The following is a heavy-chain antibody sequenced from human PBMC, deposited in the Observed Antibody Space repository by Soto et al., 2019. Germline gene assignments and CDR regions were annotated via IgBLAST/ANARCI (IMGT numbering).Heavy chain of an antibody. CDR3: ARGDSGYDSNYYYYGMDA. CDR1: GGSISSGGYS. D-gene: IGHD5-12*01. J-gene: IGHJ6*02. Sequence: SETLSLTCAVSGGSISSGGYSWSWIRQPPGKGLEWIGYIYHSGSTYYNPSLKSRVTISVDRSKNQFSLKLSSVTAADTAVYYCARGDSGYDSNYYYYGMDAWGQGTTVTVSS. V-gene: IGHV4-30-2*01. CDR2: IYHSGST.